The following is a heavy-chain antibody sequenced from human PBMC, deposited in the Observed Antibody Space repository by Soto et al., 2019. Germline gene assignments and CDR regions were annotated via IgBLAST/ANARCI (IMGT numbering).Heavy chain of an antibody. V-gene: IGHV3-23*01. Sequence: GGSLRLSCAASGFTFSSYAMSWVRQAPGKGLEWVSAISGSGGSTYYADSVKGRFTISRDNSKNTLYLQMNSLRAEDTAVYYWAKDKGYCSGGSCGYGMDVWGQGTTVTVSS. J-gene: IGHJ6*02. CDR2: ISGSGGST. D-gene: IGHD2-15*01. CDR3: AKDKGYCSGGSCGYGMDV. CDR1: GFTFSSYA.